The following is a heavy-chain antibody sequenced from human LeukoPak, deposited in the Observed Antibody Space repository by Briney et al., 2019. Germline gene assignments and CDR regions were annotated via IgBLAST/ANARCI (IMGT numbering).Heavy chain of an antibody. CDR2: IKNDGAMT. J-gene: IGHJ4*02. V-gene: IGHV3-74*01. Sequence: GSLRLSCAASGFTFVAHWMHWVRQAPWKGLVWVSRIKNDGAMTDYADSVKGRFTISRDNAKNTLYVQMDSLRTEDTALYYCVRQGMEGEFDHWGQGTLVTVSS. CDR3: VRQGMEGEFDH. D-gene: IGHD1-1*01. CDR1: GFTFVAHW.